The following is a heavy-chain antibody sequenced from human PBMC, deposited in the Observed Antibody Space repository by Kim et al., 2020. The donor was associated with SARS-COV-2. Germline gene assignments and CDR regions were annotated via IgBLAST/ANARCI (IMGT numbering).Heavy chain of an antibody. V-gene: IGHV3-15*01. Sequence: GGSLRLSCAASGFTFSNAWMSWVRQAPGKGLEWVGRIKSKTDGGTTDYAAPVKGRFTISRDDSKNTLYLQMNSLKTEDTAVYYCTTDPPSYYYGSGSYPPTIPYYYYGMDVWGQGTTVTVSS. D-gene: IGHD3-10*01. CDR2: IKSKTDGGTT. CDR3: TTDPPSYYYGSGSYPPTIPYYYYGMDV. J-gene: IGHJ6*02. CDR1: GFTFSNAW.